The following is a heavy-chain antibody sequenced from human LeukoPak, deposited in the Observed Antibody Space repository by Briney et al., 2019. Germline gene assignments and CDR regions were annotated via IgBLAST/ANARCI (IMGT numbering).Heavy chain of an antibody. CDR2: ISSSGSTI. Sequence: GGSLRLSCAASGFTFSDYYMSWTRQAPGKGLEWVSYISSSGSTIYYADSVKGRFTISRDNAKNSLYLQMNSLRAEDTAVYYCARDGLEMATTFDYWGQGTLVTVSS. CDR3: ARDGLEMATTFDY. J-gene: IGHJ4*02. D-gene: IGHD5-24*01. V-gene: IGHV3-11*04. CDR1: GFTFSDYY.